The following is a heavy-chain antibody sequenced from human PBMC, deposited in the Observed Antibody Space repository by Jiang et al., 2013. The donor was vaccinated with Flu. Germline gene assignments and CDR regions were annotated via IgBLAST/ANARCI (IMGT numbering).Heavy chain of an antibody. CDR1: GGSISSRTFY. V-gene: IGHV4-39*07. J-gene: IGHJ5*02. D-gene: IGHD5/OR15-5a*01. Sequence: TLSLTCTVSGGSISSRTFYWGWIRQPPGKGLQWIGNIYHSGTTYYNPSLKSRASISVDTSKNQFSLRLNSVTAADTAVYYCARVRSVSTVLYYFDLWGQGALVTVSS. CDR2: IYHSGTT. CDR3: ARVRSVSTVLYYFDL.